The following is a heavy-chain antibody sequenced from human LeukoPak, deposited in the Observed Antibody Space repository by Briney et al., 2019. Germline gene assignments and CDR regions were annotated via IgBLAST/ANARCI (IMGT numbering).Heavy chain of an antibody. J-gene: IGHJ3*02. D-gene: IGHD3-22*01. V-gene: IGHV5-51*01. CDR3: ARNYYDSSGYAENDAFDI. CDR1: GYSFTSYW. Sequence: GESLKISCKGSGYSFTSYWIGWVRQMPGKGLEWMGIIYPGDSDTRYSPSFQGQATISADKSISTAYLQWSSLKASDTAMYYCARNYYDSSGYAENDAFDIWGQGTMVTVSS. CDR2: IYPGDSDT.